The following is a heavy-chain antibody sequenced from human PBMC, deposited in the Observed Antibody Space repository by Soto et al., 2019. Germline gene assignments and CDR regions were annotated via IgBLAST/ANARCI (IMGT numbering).Heavy chain of an antibody. J-gene: IGHJ4*02. CDR2: MSPNSGDT. Sequence: ASVKVSCKASGYTFSSYDINWVRQAAGQGLEWMGWMSPNSGDTGYAPNFQARVTMTRDTSISTAYMELSSLTSEDTAMYYCARGVDAGVDYWGQGTLVTAPQ. CDR3: ARGVDAGVDY. CDR1: GYTFSSYD. V-gene: IGHV1-8*01. D-gene: IGHD1-26*01.